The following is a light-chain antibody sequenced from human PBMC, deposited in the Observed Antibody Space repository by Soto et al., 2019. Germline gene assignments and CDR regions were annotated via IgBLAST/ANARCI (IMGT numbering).Light chain of an antibody. V-gene: IGKV1-5*03. CDR3: QQYNSDPIT. CDR1: QSVSNW. CDR2: KAS. Sequence: DFQMTQSPSTLSASVGDSVTITCRASQSVSNWLAWYQQKPGKAPKVLIYKASNLESGVPSRFSGSQSGTQFPLTISSLQPDDVGTYYSQQYNSDPITFGQGTKLEIK. J-gene: IGKJ2*01.